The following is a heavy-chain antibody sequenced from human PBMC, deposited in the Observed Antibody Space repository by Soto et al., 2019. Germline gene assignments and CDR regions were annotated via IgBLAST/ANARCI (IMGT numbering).Heavy chain of an antibody. J-gene: IGHJ4*02. CDR2: IYPAVSS. CDR1: GFALSSVFY. CDR3: AREKVGTTFFDN. V-gene: IGHV4-38-2*02. D-gene: IGHD1-1*01. Sequence: SETLPLPCNVSGFALSSVFYWSWVRQTPGKGLEWIGSIYPAVSSYHNPLLESRPTLSIDTSKNQFTLKLASVTAADTALYDCAREKVGTTFFDNWGQGTQVTVSS.